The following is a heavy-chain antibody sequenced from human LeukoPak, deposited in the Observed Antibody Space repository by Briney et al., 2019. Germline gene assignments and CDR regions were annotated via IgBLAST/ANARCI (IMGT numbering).Heavy chain of an antibody. CDR1: GFTFSTYS. V-gene: IGHV3-48*01. J-gene: IGHJ4*02. Sequence: GGSLRLSCAASGFTFSTYSMNWVRQAPGEGLEWISYINFGLSTIHYADSVKGRFTISRDNAKNSLYLQMSSLRREDTAVYFCVRGPRYSGYDYFDYWGQGTLVTVSS. CDR3: VRGPRYSGYDYFDY. CDR2: INFGLSTI. D-gene: IGHD5-12*01.